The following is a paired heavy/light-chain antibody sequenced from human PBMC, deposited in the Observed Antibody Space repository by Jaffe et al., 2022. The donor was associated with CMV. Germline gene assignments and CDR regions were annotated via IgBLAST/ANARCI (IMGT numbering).Light chain of an antibody. CDR3: MQGTHWPQT. Sequence: DVVMTQSPLSLPVTLGQPASISCRSSQSLVYSDGNTYLNWFQQRPGQSPRRLIYKVSNRDSGVPDRFSGSGSGTDFTLKISRVEAEDVGVYYCMQGTHWPQTFGQGTKVEIK. CDR2: KVS. J-gene: IGKJ1*01. V-gene: IGKV2-30*01. CDR1: QSLVYSDGNTY.
Heavy chain of an antibody. CDR3: TTQVEMATIPPFGISRNSKKGSVFRDY. Sequence: EVQLVESGGGLVQPGRSLRLSCTASGFTFGDYAMSWVRQAPGKGLEWVGFIRSKAYGGTTEYAASVKGRFTISRDDSKSIAYLQMNSLKTEDTAVYYCTTQVEMATIPPFGISRNSKKGSVFRDYWGQGTLVTVSS. V-gene: IGHV3-49*04. CDR1: GFTFGDYA. CDR2: IRSKAYGGTT. J-gene: IGHJ4*02. D-gene: IGHD5-12*01.